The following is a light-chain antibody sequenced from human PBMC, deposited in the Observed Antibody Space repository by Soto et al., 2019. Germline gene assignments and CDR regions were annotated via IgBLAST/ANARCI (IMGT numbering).Light chain of an antibody. CDR1: SIGSKS. Sequence: SSELTQPPSVSVAPGQTAKITCGGNSIGSKSVHWYQQKAGQAPVLVVHDDSDRPSGIPERFSGSNSANTATLTISRVEAGDEADYYCQVLESSSDQVVFAGGTKVTVL. CDR3: QVLESSSDQVV. CDR2: DDS. J-gene: IGLJ2*01. V-gene: IGLV3-21*02.